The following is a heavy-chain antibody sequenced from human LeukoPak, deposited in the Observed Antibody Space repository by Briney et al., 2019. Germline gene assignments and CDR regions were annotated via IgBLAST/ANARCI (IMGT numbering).Heavy chain of an antibody. CDR1: GYTFTSYD. V-gene: IGHV1-18*01. Sequence: ASVKVSCKASGYTFTSYDINWVRQAPGQGLEWMGWISAYNGNTNYAQKLQGRVTMTTDTSTSTAYMELRSLRSDDTAVYYCARDLYSDYYYYYGMDVWGQGTTVTVSS. CDR2: ISAYNGNT. CDR3: ARDLYSDYYYYYGMDV. J-gene: IGHJ6*02. D-gene: IGHD2-21*01.